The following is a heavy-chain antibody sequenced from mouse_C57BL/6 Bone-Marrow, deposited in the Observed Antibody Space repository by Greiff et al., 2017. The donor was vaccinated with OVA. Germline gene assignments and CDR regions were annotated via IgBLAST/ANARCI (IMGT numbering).Heavy chain of an antibody. V-gene: IGHV5-12*01. CDR2: ISNGGGST. J-gene: IGHJ4*01. Sequence: VMLVESGGGLVQPGGSLKLSCAASGFTFSDYYMYWVRQTPEKRLEWVAYISNGGGSTYYPDTVKGRFTISRDNAKNTLYLQMSRLKSEDTAMYYGARRGVYGSSVYAMDDWGQGTTVTVSS. D-gene: IGHD1-1*01. CDR3: ARRGVYGSSVYAMDD. CDR1: GFTFSDYY.